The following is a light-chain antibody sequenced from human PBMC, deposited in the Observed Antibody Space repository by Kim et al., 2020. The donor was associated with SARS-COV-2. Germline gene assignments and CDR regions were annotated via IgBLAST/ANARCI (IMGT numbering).Light chain of an antibody. CDR2: DAS. CDR1: RSVSTN. Sequence: EILMTQSPATLSLSPGERATLSCRASRSVSTNLAWYQQKPRQAPRLLIFDASTRATGSPARFSGSGSATEFTLTIISLQSEDFAVYYCRQHYSRAPLTFGGGTKVDIK. CDR3: RQHYSRAPLT. J-gene: IGKJ4*01. V-gene: IGKV3-15*01.